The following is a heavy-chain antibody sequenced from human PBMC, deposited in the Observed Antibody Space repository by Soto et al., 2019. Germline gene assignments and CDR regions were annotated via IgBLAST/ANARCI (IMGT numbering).Heavy chain of an antibody. CDR2: INTYNGNT. CDR3: AMVDVYVTPSPQDV. D-gene: IGHD3-16*01. CDR1: GYTFTSYG. V-gene: IGHV1-18*01. J-gene: IGHJ6*02. Sequence: QVQLVQSGAEVKNPGASVKVSCKTSGYTFTSYGIGWARQAPGQGLEWMGWINTYNGNTNYAQNLQGRVTLXXXTXXSTAYMELRSLRSNDTAIYYCAMVDVYVTPSPQDVWGQGTTVTVSS.